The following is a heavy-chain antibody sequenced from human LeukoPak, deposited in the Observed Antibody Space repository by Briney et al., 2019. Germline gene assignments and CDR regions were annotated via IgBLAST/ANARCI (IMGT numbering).Heavy chain of an antibody. CDR1: GYSFTSYW. D-gene: IGHD3-22*01. Sequence: RGESLKISCKGSGYSFTSYWIGWVRQMPGKGLEWMGIIYPGDSDTRYSPSFQGQVTISADKSISTAYLQWSSLRAEDTAVYYCATQGFRGYDSSGLLRRKTHFDYWGQGTLVTVSS. V-gene: IGHV5-51*01. J-gene: IGHJ4*02. CDR3: ATQGFRGYDSSGLLRRKTHFDY. CDR2: IYPGDSDT.